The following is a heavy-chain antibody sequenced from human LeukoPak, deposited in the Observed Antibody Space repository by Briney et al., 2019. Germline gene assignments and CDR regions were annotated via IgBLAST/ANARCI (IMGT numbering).Heavy chain of an antibody. J-gene: IGHJ6*02. CDR2: IYYSGST. CDR3: ARQQIDYGGHVGFYYYGMDV. V-gene: IGHV4-39*01. CDR1: GGSISSSTYY. D-gene: IGHD4-23*01. Sequence: PSETLSLTCTVSGGSISSSTYYWGWIRQPPGKGLEWIGSIYYSGSTYYNPSLKSRVTISVDTSKNQFSLKLSSVTAADTAVYYCARQQIDYGGHVGFYYYGMDVWGQGTTVTVSS.